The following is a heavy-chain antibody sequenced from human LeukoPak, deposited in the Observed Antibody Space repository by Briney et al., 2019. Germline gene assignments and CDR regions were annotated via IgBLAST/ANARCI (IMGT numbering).Heavy chain of an antibody. Sequence: GGSLRLSCAASGFTFDDYAMHWVRQAPGKGLEWVSGISWNSGSIGYADSVKGRFTISRDNSKNTLYLQMNSLRAEDTAVYYCAREGYYYAMDVWGQGTTVTVSS. CDR3: AREGYYYAMDV. J-gene: IGHJ6*02. CDR2: ISWNSGSI. V-gene: IGHV3-9*01. CDR1: GFTFDDYA.